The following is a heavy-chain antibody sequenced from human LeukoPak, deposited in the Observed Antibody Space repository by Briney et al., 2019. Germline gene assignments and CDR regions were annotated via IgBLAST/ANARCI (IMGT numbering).Heavy chain of an antibody. D-gene: IGHD2-2*01. CDR2: ISGSGGRT. CDR3: AKSVVPAAIDPDAFDI. J-gene: IGHJ3*02. CDR1: GFSFSSYA. V-gene: IGHV3-23*01. Sequence: GGSLRLSCAAPGFSFSSYAMSWVRQAPGKGLEWVSAISGSGGRTYYADSVKGRFTISRDNSKNTLYLQMNSLRAEDTAVYYCAKSVVPAAIDPDAFDIWGQGTMVTVSS.